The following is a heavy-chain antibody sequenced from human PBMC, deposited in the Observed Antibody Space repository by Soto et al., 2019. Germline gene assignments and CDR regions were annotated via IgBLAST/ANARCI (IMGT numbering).Heavy chain of an antibody. J-gene: IGHJ6*02. D-gene: IGHD3-10*01. CDR2: IIPIFGTA. V-gene: IGHV1-69*01. CDR1: GGTFSSYA. CDR3: ARDPGFMVRGVAYYYYYGMDV. Sequence: QVQLVQSGAEVKKPGSSVKVSCKASGGTFSSYAISRVRQAPGQGLEWMGGIIPIFGTANYAQKFQGRVTITADESTSTAYMELSSLRSEDTAVYYCARDPGFMVRGVAYYYYYGMDVWGQGTTVTVSS.